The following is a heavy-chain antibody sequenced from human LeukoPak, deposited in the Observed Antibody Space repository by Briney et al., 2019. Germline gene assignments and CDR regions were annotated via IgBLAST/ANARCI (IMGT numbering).Heavy chain of an antibody. J-gene: IGHJ4*02. CDR2: IKDDGSEK. D-gene: IGHD2-2*01. V-gene: IGHV3-7*03. CDR1: GFTFNNYL. CDR3: ARGYCSGDNCYAGPNFDF. Sequence: GGSLRLSCVVSGFTFNNYLMAWVRQAPGKGLEWVANIKDDGSEKYYVDSVKGRFTISRDNAKNSLYRQMNSLRTDVTAVYYCARGYCSGDNCYAGPNFDFWGQGTLVTVSS.